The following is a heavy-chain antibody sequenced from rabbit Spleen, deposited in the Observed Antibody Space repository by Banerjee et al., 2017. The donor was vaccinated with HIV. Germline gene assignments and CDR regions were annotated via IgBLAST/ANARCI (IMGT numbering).Heavy chain of an antibody. J-gene: IGHJ4*01. CDR2: IDPVFGST. D-gene: IGHD1-1*01. CDR3: TRDDGSGHYIDGYFNL. CDR1: GVSFSDKDV. V-gene: IGHV1S40*01. Sequence: QSLEESGGGLVQPDGSLTLTCTASGVSFSDKDVMCWVRQAPGKGLEWIGYIDPVFGSTYYASWVNGRFTISSHNAQNTLYLQLNSLTAADTATYFCTRDDGSGHYIDGYFNLWGPGTLVTVS.